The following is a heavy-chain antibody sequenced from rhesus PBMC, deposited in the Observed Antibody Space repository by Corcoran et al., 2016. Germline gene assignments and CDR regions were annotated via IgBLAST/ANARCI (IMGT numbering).Heavy chain of an antibody. CDR3: ARHGYTGSWNFGY. V-gene: IGHV4-65*02. Sequence: QVLLQETGPGVVKPSETLFLTCIVSGGALSSSNLWFWFRQPPAKALEWIGNIPGNSSDTYYNPPLMRRLTISKCTSQIHFSRTVASMTAADTAVYYCARHGYTGSWNFGYWGQGLLVTVSS. J-gene: IGHJ4*01. CDR2: IPGNSSDT. CDR1: GGALSSSNL. D-gene: IGHD6-25*01.